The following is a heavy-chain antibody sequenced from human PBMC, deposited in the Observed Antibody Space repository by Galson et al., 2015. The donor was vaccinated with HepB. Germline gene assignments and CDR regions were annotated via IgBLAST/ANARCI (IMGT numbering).Heavy chain of an antibody. CDR3: TRDGSGYAGGGGMDV. CDR2: TCYSGST. D-gene: IGHD3-16*01. CDR1: GSSISSTSYC. J-gene: IGHJ6*01. V-gene: IGHV4-39*07. Sequence: ETLSLTCTVSGSSISSTSYCWGWIRRPPGKGLEWIATTCYSGSTYHNPSLESRVTTSVDTSKNQFSLKLRSVTAADTAVYYCTRDGSGYAGGGGMDVWGQGTTVTVSS.